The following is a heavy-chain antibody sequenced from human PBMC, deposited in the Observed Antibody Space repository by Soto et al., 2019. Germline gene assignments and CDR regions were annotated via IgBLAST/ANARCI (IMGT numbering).Heavy chain of an antibody. D-gene: IGHD3-16*01. J-gene: IGHJ4*02. CDR2: INSDGSST. Sequence: EVQLVESGGGLVQPGGSLSLSCAASGFSFSSYWMHWVRQAPGKGLVWVSHINSDGSSTTYADSVKGRFTISRDNAKNTLYLQMNSLRAEDTAVYYCARLYSYGKPFDYWGQGTLVTVSS. CDR3: ARLYSYGKPFDY. V-gene: IGHV3-74*01. CDR1: GFSFSSYW.